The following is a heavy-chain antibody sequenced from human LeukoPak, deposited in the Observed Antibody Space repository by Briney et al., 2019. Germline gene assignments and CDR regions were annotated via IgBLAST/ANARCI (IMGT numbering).Heavy chain of an antibody. CDR1: GFTFSSYA. J-gene: IGHJ6*02. Sequence: GGSLRLSCAASGFTFSSYAMHWVRQAPGKGLEWVAVISYDGSNKYYADSVKGRFTISRDNSKNTLYLQMNSLRAEDTAVYYCARDPHDYGAYYYGMDVWGQGTTVTVSS. D-gene: IGHD4-17*01. CDR2: ISYDGSNK. V-gene: IGHV3-30-3*01. CDR3: ARDPHDYGAYYYGMDV.